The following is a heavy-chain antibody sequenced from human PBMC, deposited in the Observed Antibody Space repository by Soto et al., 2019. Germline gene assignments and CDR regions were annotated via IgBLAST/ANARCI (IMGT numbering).Heavy chain of an antibody. CDR3: AKVGAGYDFWSAPWGYMDV. V-gene: IGHV3-23*01. D-gene: IGHD3-3*01. CDR2: ISGSGGST. J-gene: IGHJ6*03. CDR1: GFTFSSYA. Sequence: GGSLRLSCAASGFTFSSYAMSWVRQAPGKGLEWVSAISGSGGSTYYADSVKGRFTISRDNSKNTLYLQMNSLRAEDTAVYYCAKVGAGYDFWSAPWGYMDVWGKGTTVTVSS.